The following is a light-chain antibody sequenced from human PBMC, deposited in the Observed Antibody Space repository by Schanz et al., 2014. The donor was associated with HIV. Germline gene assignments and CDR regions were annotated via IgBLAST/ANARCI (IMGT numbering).Light chain of an antibody. V-gene: IGLV1-44*01. J-gene: IGLJ2*01. CDR3: SSYTSSSTLV. Sequence: QSVLTQPPSASGTPGQRVTISCSGSSSNIGSNTVNWYQQLPGTAPKLLIYSNNQRPSGVPDRFSGSKSGTSASLAISGLQSEDEADYYCSSYTSSSTLVFGGGTKLTV. CDR1: SSNIGSNT. CDR2: SNN.